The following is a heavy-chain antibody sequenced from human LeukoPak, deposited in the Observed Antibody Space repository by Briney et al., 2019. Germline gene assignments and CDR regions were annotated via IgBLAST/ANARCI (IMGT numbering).Heavy chain of an antibody. Sequence: SETLSLTCAVSGYSISSGYYWGWIRQPAGKGLEWIGRIYTSGSTNYNPSLKSRVTISVDTSKNQFSLKLSSVTAADTAVYYCAAQGGATDYWGQGTLVTVSS. CDR2: IYTSGST. CDR3: AAQGGATDY. CDR1: GYSISSGYY. D-gene: IGHD1-26*01. J-gene: IGHJ4*02. V-gene: IGHV4-38-2*01.